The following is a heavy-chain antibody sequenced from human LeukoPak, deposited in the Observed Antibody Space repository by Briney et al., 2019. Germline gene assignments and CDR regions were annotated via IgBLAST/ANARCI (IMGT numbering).Heavy chain of an antibody. D-gene: IGHD3-10*01. CDR1: GFALRTYW. V-gene: IGHV3-74*01. CDR3: TRAGSGSSYDS. Sequence: GSLRLSCAASGFALRTYWMHWVRQAPGKGLVWVSLINSDGTSTIYADSVKGRLTISRDTAKNTLYLEMNRLRADDTAVYYCTRAGSGSSYDSWGQGTLVTVSS. J-gene: IGHJ4*02. CDR2: INSDGTST.